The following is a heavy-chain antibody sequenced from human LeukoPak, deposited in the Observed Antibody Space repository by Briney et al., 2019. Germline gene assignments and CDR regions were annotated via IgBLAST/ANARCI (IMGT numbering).Heavy chain of an antibody. Sequence: GGSLRLSCAASGFRFDDFAMHWVRQAPGKGLEWVSGISWNSAGIGYTDSVKGRFTISRDNAKKSLYLQMNSLRPEDMAFYYCAKVAFAGVDSSMIDSWGQGTLVTVSS. CDR3: AKVAFAGVDSSMIDS. V-gene: IGHV3-9*03. CDR1: GFRFDDFA. CDR2: ISWNSAGI. D-gene: IGHD5-12*01. J-gene: IGHJ4*02.